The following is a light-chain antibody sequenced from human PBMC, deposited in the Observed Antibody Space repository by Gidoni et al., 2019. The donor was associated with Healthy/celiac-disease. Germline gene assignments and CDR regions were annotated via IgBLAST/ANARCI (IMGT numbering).Light chain of an antibody. J-gene: IGKJ4*02. CDR1: QVISNS. CDR2: AAS. Sequence: DIQIAQSPSAMSASVGDSVTITCSASQVISNSVAWYQQKPGKAPKLLLYAASRLESGVPSRFSGSGSGTDYTLTISSLQPEDFATYYCQQYYSTPPLTFGGGTKVEIK. CDR3: QQYYSTPPLT. V-gene: IGKV1-NL1*01.